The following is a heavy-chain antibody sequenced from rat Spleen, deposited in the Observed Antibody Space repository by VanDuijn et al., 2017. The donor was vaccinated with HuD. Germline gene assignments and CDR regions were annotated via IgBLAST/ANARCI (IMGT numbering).Heavy chain of an antibody. D-gene: IGHD4-3*01. CDR1: GLSFSNYD. Sequence: EVQLVESGGGLVQPGRSMKLSCAASGLSFSNYDMAWVRQAPKKGLEWVASISYEGSSTYYGESVKGRFTISRDNAKSTLYLQMDSLRSEDTATYYCARLGGLRNWFAYWGQGTLVTVSS. CDR2: ISYEGSST. J-gene: IGHJ3*01. CDR3: ARLGGLRNWFAY. V-gene: IGHV5-22*01.